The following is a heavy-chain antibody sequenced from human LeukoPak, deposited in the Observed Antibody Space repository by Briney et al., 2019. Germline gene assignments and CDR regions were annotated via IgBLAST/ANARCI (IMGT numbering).Heavy chain of an antibody. CDR2: IIPILGIA. V-gene: IGHV1-69*04. Sequence: SVKVSCKASGGTFSSYAISWVRQAPGQGLEWMGRIIPILGIANYAQRCQGRVTITADKSTSTAYMELSSLRSEDTAVYYCAGRLGYCSSTSCYEDWGQGTLVTVSS. D-gene: IGHD2-2*01. J-gene: IGHJ4*02. CDR1: GGTFSSYA. CDR3: AGRLGYCSSTSCYED.